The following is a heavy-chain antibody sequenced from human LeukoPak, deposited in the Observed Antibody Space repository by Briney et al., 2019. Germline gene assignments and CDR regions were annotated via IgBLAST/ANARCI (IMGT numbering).Heavy chain of an antibody. CDR1: GYTFTSYG. Sequence: ASVKVSCKASGYTFTSYGISWVRQAPGQGLEWLGWISAYNGNTNYAQKLQGRVTMTTDTSTSTAYMELRSLRSDDTAVYYCAREAAAAEVFDYWGQGTLVTVSS. D-gene: IGHD6-13*01. CDR3: AREAAAAEVFDY. CDR2: ISAYNGNT. J-gene: IGHJ4*02. V-gene: IGHV1-18*01.